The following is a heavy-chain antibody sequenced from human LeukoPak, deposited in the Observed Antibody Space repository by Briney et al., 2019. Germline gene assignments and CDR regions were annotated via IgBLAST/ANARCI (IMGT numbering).Heavy chain of an antibody. D-gene: IGHD3-10*01. CDR3: ASRRLWSLRRRPGGHAHFDY. CDR2: INHSGST. CDR1: GGSFSGYY. Sequence: PSETLSLTCAAYGGSFSGYYWSWIRQPPGKGLEWIGEINHSGSTNYNPSLKSRVTISVDTSKNQFSLKLSSVTAADTAVYYCASRRLWSLRRRPGGHAHFDYWGQGTLVTVSS. V-gene: IGHV4-34*01. J-gene: IGHJ4*02.